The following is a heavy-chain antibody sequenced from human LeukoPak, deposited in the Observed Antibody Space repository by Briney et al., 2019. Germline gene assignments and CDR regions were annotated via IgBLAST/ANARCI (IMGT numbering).Heavy chain of an antibody. CDR1: GYSISSGYY. D-gene: IGHD6-19*01. CDR3: ARVRVVGSSGWYKD. CDR2: IYHSGST. Sequence: SETLSLTCAVSGYSISSGYYWGWLRQPPGKGLEWIGSIYHSGSTYYNPSLKSRVTISVDTSKNQFSLKLSSVTAADTAVYYCARVRVVGSSGWYKDWGQGTLVTVSS. V-gene: IGHV4-38-2*01. J-gene: IGHJ4*02.